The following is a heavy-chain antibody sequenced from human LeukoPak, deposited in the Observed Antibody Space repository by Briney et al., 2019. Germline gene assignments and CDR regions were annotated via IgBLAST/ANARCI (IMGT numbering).Heavy chain of an antibody. CDR1: GYSFNDYY. CDR2: ISPNSGGT. V-gene: IGHV1-2*02. D-gene: IGHD4-23*01. Sequence: ASVKVSCKASGYSFNDYYIHWVRQAPGQGLEWMGWISPNSGGTNYAQNFQGRVTMTRDTSITTAYMELSGLTSDDTALYYCARYYGGTSKYFDYWGQGTLVTVSS. CDR3: ARYYGGTSKYFDY. J-gene: IGHJ4*02.